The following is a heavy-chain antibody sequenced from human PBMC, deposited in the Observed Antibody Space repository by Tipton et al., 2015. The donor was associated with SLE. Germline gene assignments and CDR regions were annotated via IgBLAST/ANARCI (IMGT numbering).Heavy chain of an antibody. CDR1: GFTSSSYA. J-gene: IGHJ4*02. D-gene: IGHD7-27*01. Sequence: SLRLSCAASGFTSSSYAMSWVRQAPGKGLEWVSVIYSGGSTYYADSVKGRFTISRDNSKNTLYLQMNSLRAEDTAVYYCAKGKLGYYFDYWGQGTLVTVSS. CDR2: IYSGGST. CDR3: AKGKLGYYFDY. V-gene: IGHV3-23*03.